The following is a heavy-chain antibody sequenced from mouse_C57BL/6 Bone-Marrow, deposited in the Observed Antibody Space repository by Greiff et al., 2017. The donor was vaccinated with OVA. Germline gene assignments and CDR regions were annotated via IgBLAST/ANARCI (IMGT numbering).Heavy chain of an antibody. CDR3: TTGDSPYAMDY. D-gene: IGHD1-1*01. J-gene: IGHJ4*01. CDR1: GYTFTSYW. CDR2: IDPSDSYT. V-gene: IGHV1-50*01. Sequence: QVQLQQPGAELVKPGASVKLSCKASGYTFTSYWMQWVKQRPGQGLEWIGEIDPSDSYTNYNQKFKGKATLTVDTSSSTAYMQLSSLTSEDTAVYYCTTGDSPYAMDYWGQGTSVTVSS.